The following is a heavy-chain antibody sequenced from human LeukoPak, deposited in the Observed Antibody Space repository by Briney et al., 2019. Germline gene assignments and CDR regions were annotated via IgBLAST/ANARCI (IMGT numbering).Heavy chain of an antibody. CDR2: INHSGST. Sequence: SETLSLTCAVYGGSFSGYYWSWIRQPPGKGLEWIGEINHSGSTNYNPSLKSRVTISVDTSKNQFSLKLSSVTAADTAVYYCASGRSSAPYYYYYYMDVWGKGTTVTVSS. CDR1: GGSFSGYY. D-gene: IGHD6-6*01. J-gene: IGHJ6*03. CDR3: ASGRSSAPYYYYYYMDV. V-gene: IGHV4-34*01.